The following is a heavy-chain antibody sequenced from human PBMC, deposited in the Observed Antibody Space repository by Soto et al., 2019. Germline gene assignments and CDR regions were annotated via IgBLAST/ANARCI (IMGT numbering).Heavy chain of an antibody. V-gene: IGHV3-7*05. Sequence: GGSLRLSCAASGFTFSTYWMSWVRQAPGKGLEWVANIKQDGSEKYYVDSVKGRFTISRDNAKNSLYLQMNSLRAEDTAVYYCASTESGYDFDYWGQGTLVTVSS. J-gene: IGHJ4*02. D-gene: IGHD5-12*01. CDR1: GFTFSTYW. CDR2: IKQDGSEK. CDR3: ASTESGYDFDY.